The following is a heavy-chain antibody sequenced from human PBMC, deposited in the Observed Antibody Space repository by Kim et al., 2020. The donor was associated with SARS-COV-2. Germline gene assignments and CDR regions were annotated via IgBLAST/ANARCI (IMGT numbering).Heavy chain of an antibody. CDR2: IRSSSGVT. D-gene: IGHD1-1*01. J-gene: IGHJ5*02. Sequence: GGSLRLSCTASGFSFSSHAMSWVRQAPGKGLEWVSAIRSSSGVTYYADFVKGRFTISRDNSKNTLYLEMNYLRAEDTAIYYCAKNPGYTTTPESWGEGT. CDR1: GFSFSSHA. CDR3: AKNPGYTTTPES. V-gene: IGHV3-23*01.